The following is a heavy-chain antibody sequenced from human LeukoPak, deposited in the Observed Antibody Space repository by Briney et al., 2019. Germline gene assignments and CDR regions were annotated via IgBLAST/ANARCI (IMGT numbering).Heavy chain of an antibody. CDR1: GFTFSSYA. J-gene: IGHJ4*02. CDR2: ISGSGGST. Sequence: GGSLRLSCAASGFTFSSYAMSWVRQAPGKGLEWVSAISGSGGSTYYADSVKGRFTISRDNSKNTLYLQMNSLRAEDTAVHYCAKLEGGYVSGPDYWGQGTLVTVSS. D-gene: IGHD5-12*01. CDR3: AKLEGGYVSGPDY. V-gene: IGHV3-23*01.